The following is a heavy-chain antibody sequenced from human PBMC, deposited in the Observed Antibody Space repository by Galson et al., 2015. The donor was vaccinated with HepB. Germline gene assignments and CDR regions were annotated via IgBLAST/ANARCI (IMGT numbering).Heavy chain of an antibody. J-gene: IGHJ6*02. D-gene: IGHD3-22*01. CDR3: ARGIPARYYYDSSGYPNYYYYYGMDV. Sequence: SVKVSCKASGGTFSSYTISWVRQAPGQGLEWMGRIIPILGIANYAQKFQGRVTITADKSTSTAYMELSSLKSEDTAVYYCARGIPARYYYDSSGYPNYYYYYGMDVWGQGTTVTVSS. CDR2: IIPILGIA. CDR1: GGTFSSYT. V-gene: IGHV1-69*02.